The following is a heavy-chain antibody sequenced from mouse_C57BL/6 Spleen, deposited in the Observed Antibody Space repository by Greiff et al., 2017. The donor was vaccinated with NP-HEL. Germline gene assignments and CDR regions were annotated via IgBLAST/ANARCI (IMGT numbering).Heavy chain of an antibody. CDR1: GYTFTDYN. J-gene: IGHJ4*01. CDR3: ARVYYGNYYYAMDY. Sequence: VQLKQSGPELVKPGASVKIPCKASGYTFTDYNMDWVKQSHGKSLEWIGDINPNNGGTIYNQKFKGKATLTVDKSSSTAYMELRSLTSEDTAVEYCARVYYGNYYYAMDYWGQGTSVTVSS. V-gene: IGHV1-18*01. D-gene: IGHD2-1*01. CDR2: INPNNGGT.